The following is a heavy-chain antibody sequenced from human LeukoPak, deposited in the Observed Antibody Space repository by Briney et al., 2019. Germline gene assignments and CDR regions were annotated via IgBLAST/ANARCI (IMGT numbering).Heavy chain of an antibody. D-gene: IGHD1-26*01. CDR2: ISSSGSTI. V-gene: IGHV3-48*03. Sequence: GGSLRLSCAASGFTFSIYWMSWVRQAPGKGLEWVSYISSSGSTIYYADSVKGRFTISRDNAKNSLYLQMNSLRAEDTAVYYCARDTLRIVGANYFDYWGQGTLVTVSS. CDR3: ARDTLRIVGANYFDY. J-gene: IGHJ4*02. CDR1: GFTFSIYW.